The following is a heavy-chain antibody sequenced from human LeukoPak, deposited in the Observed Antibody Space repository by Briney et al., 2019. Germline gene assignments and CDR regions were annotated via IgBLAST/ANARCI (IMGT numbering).Heavy chain of an antibody. CDR2: IIPMHAPA. V-gene: IGHV1-69*05. J-gene: IGHJ5*02. CDR1: GGTFNKYA. Sequence: SVKVSCKASGGTFNKYAITWVRQAPGQGLEWMGGIIPMHAPARYAQNFQGRVTITTDESMTTAYMELSSLKSEDTALYYCARGAHSGSFSSWFHPWGQGTLVTVSS. CDR3: ARGAHSGSFSSWFHP. D-gene: IGHD3-10*01.